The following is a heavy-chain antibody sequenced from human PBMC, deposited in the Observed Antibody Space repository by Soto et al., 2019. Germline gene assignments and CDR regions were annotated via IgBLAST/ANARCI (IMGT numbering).Heavy chain of an antibody. CDR3: AHSIAARPGFDY. D-gene: IGHD6-6*01. Sequence: PTLVNPTQTLTLTCTFSGFSLSTSGMCVSWIRQPPGKALEWLARIDWDDDEYYSTSLKTRLTISKDTSKNLVVLTMTNMDPVDTATYYCAHSIAARPGFDYWGQGTLVTVSS. CDR1: GFSLSTSGMC. CDR2: IDWDDDE. J-gene: IGHJ4*02. V-gene: IGHV2-70*12.